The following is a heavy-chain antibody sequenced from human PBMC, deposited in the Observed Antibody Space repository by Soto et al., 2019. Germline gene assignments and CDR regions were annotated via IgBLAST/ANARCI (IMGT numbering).Heavy chain of an antibody. V-gene: IGHV1-2*02. Sequence: GASVKVSCKASGYTFTDYFIHWVRQAPGQGFEWMGWINPKTRGTNYAQKFQGRVTMTRDTSNSTAYMELRGLKSDDTAVYYCARVTLKAGNWFDPWGQGTLVTVSS. CDR2: INPKTRGT. J-gene: IGHJ5*02. CDR3: ARVTLKAGNWFDP. CDR1: GYTFTDYF.